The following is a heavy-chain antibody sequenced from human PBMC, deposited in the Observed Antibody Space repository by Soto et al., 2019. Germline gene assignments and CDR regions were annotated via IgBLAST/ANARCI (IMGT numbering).Heavy chain of an antibody. CDR2: IYHSGST. J-gene: IGHJ3*02. D-gene: IGHD3-16*01. CDR1: GGSISSGGYS. V-gene: IGHV4-30-2*01. CDR3: ARAAGDYVWGSSDAFDI. Sequence: SETLSLTCAVSGGSISSGGYSWSWIRQPPGKGLEWIGYIYHSGSTYYNPSLKSRVTISVDRSKNQFSLKLSSVTAADTAVYYCARAAGDYVWGSSDAFDIWGQGTMVTVSS.